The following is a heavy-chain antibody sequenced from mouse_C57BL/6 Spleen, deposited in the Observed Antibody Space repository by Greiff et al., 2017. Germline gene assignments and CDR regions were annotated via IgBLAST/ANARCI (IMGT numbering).Heavy chain of an antibody. CDR1: GFTFSSYA. CDR3: ASMVTTEYYYAMDY. D-gene: IGHD2-2*01. V-gene: IGHV5-4*03. J-gene: IGHJ4*01. Sequence: EVNVVESGGGLVKPGGSLKLSCAASGFTFSSYAMSWVRQTPEKRLEWVATISDGGSYTYYPDNVKGRFTISRDNAKNNLYLQMSHLKSEDTAMYYCASMVTTEYYYAMDYWGQGTSVTVSS. CDR2: ISDGGSYT.